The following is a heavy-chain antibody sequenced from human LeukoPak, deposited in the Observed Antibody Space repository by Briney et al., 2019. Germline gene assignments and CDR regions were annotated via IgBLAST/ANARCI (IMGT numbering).Heavy chain of an antibody. CDR2: IYHSGST. J-gene: IGHJ4*02. CDR3: ARVGGWEVLNYYGSRRHFDY. CDR1: GYSISSGYY. V-gene: IGHV4-38-2*02. D-gene: IGHD3-22*01. Sequence: SETLSLTCTVSGYSISSGYYWGWIRQPPGKGLEWIGSIYHSGSTYYNPSLKSRVTISVDTSKNQFSLKLSSVTAADTAVHYCARVGGWEVLNYYGSRRHFDYWGQGTLVTVSP.